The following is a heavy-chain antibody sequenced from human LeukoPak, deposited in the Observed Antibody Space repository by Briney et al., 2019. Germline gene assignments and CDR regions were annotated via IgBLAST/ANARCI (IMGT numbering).Heavy chain of an antibody. J-gene: IGHJ4*02. Sequence: PGASLRLSCAASGFTFSSYGMHWVRQAPGKGLEWVAVISYDGSNKYYADSVKGRFTISRDNSKNTLYLQMNSLRAEDTAVYYCAKDRETLYDSSGYPDYWGQGTLVTVSS. D-gene: IGHD3-22*01. CDR3: AKDRETLYDSSGYPDY. CDR2: ISYDGSNK. CDR1: GFTFSSYG. V-gene: IGHV3-30*18.